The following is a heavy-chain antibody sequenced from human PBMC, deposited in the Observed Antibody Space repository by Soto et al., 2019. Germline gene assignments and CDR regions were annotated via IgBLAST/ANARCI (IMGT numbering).Heavy chain of an antibody. Sequence: EVQLVESGGGLVKPGGSLRLSCAASGLTFSNAWMNWVRQAPGKGLEWVGRIKSKADGGTTDYAAPVKGRFTISRDDSTNTLYLQMNSLKTEDTAVYYCTTDGPLESIVGAIYPFDYWGQGTLVTVSS. V-gene: IGHV3-15*07. CDR1: GLTFSNAW. J-gene: IGHJ4*02. D-gene: IGHD1-26*01. CDR3: TTDGPLESIVGAIYPFDY. CDR2: IKSKADGGTT.